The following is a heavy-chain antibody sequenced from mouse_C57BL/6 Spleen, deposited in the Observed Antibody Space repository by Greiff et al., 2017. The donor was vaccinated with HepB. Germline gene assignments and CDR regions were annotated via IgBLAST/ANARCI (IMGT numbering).Heavy chain of an antibody. CDR1: GFNIKDDY. CDR3: TTRSYYGSVPLFDY. D-gene: IGHD1-1*01. J-gene: IGHJ2*01. CDR2: IDPENGDT. Sequence: VQLQQSGAELVRPGASVKLSCTASGFNIKDDYMHWVKQRPEQGLEWIGWIDPENGDTEYAAKFQGKATITAYTSSNTAYLQLSSLTSEDTAVYYCTTRSYYGSVPLFDYWGQGTTLTVSS. V-gene: IGHV14-4*01.